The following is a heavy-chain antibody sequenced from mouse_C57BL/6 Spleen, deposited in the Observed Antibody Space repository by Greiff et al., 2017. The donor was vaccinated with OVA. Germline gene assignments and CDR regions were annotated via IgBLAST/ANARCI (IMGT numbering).Heavy chain of an antibody. D-gene: IGHD2-1*01. Sequence: VQRVESGPGLVQPSQSLSITCTVSGFSLTSYGVHWVRQSPGKGLEWLGVIWSGGSTDYNAAFISRLSISKDNSKSQVFFKMNSLQADDTAIYYCARGGGNYFYFDYWGQGTTLTVSS. CDR2: IWSGGST. V-gene: IGHV2-2*01. CDR3: ARGGGNYFYFDY. J-gene: IGHJ2*01. CDR1: GFSLTSYG.